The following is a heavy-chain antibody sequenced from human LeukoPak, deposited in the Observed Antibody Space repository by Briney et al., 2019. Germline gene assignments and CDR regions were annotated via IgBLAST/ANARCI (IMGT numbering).Heavy chain of an antibody. Sequence: QTSETLSLTCTVSGYSISSGYYWGWIRQPPGKGLEWIGSIYHSGSTYYNPSLKSRVTISVDTSKNQFSLKLSSVTALDTAVYYCAKTHGSGSYPPNYYMDVWGKGTTVTISS. J-gene: IGHJ6*03. V-gene: IGHV4-38-2*02. D-gene: IGHD3-10*01. CDR2: IYHSGST. CDR3: AKTHGSGSYPPNYYMDV. CDR1: GYSISSGYY.